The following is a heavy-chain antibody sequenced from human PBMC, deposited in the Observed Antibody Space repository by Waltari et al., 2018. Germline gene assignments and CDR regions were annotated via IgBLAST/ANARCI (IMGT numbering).Heavy chain of an antibody. CDR3: ARVPIFDWLVSGFDL. CDR1: GYSFPDYY. Sequence: QVHLAQSGGEVQKPGASVKVSCKASGYSFPDYYTHWVRQAPGQGLEWMGWINPNSGATNYAQKLQDRVTVTRDTSSSTSYMELSSLTFGDTAVYYCARVPIFDWLVSGFDLWGQGTLVTVSS. CDR2: INPNSGAT. V-gene: IGHV1-2*02. J-gene: IGHJ5*02. D-gene: IGHD3-9*01.